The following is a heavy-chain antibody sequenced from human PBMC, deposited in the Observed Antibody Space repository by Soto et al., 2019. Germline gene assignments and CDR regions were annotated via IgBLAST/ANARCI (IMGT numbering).Heavy chain of an antibody. CDR3: ARGGDPDY. D-gene: IGHD3-16*01. V-gene: IGHV3-74*01. Sequence: EVQLVESGGGLVQPGGSLRLSCVASGFTFNYYWMHWVRQAPGKGLVWVSRIQSDGSSPDYVDSVKGRFTISRDNAKNTLYLQMTTLGAEATAVYSCARGGDPDYWGQGTLVTVSS. CDR2: IQSDGSSP. J-gene: IGHJ4*02. CDR1: GFTFNYYW.